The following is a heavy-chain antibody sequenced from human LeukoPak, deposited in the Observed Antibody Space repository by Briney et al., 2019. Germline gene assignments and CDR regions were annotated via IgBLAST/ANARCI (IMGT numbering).Heavy chain of an antibody. V-gene: IGHV1-2*02. CDR1: GYTFTGYY. CDR2: ISPNSGGT. Sequence: ASVKVSCKASGYTFTGYYMHWVRQAPGQGLEWMGWISPNSGGTNYAQKLQGRVTMTTDTSTSTAYMELRSLRSDDTAVYYCARDLTPGLVATIPKWFDPWGQGTLVTVSS. D-gene: IGHD5-12*01. J-gene: IGHJ5*02. CDR3: ARDLTPGLVATIPKWFDP.